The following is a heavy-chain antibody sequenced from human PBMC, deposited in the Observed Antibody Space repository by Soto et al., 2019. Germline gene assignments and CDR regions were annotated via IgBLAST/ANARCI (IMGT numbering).Heavy chain of an antibody. D-gene: IGHD6-6*01. J-gene: IGHJ6*02. CDR1: GGTFSSYA. CDR3: ARDQSPPYSSSSIGYYGMDV. V-gene: IGHV1-69*06. CDR2: IIPIFGTA. Sequence: QVQLVQSGAEVKKPGSSVKVSCKASGGTFSSYAISWVRQAPGQGLEWMGGIIPIFGTANYAQKFQGRVTITADKSTSTAYIELSSLRSEDTAVYYCARDQSPPYSSSSIGYYGMDVWGQGTTVTVSS.